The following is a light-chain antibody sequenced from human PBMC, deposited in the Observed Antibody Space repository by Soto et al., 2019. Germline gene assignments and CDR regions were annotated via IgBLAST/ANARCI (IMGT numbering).Light chain of an antibody. Sequence: EIVMTQSPVTLSVSPGERATLSCRASQSVSSNLAWYQQKPGQAPRLLIYGASTRATGIPARFSGSGSGTEFTLTISSLQSEDFAVYHCQQYDKWPRTFGQGTKVEI. CDR3: QQYDKWPRT. V-gene: IGKV3-15*01. CDR1: QSVSSN. J-gene: IGKJ1*01. CDR2: GAS.